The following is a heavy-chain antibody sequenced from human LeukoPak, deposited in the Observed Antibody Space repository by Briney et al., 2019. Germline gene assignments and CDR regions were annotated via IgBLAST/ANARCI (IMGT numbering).Heavy chain of an antibody. D-gene: IGHD3-3*01. J-gene: IGHJ4*02. CDR3: VGSHDFWSGSGY. CDR1: GFTFSSYA. V-gene: IGHV3-23*01. Sequence: PGGSLRLSCAASGFTFSSYAMSWVRQAPGKGLEWVSAISGSGGSTYYADSVKGRFTISRDNSKNTLYLLMNSLRAEDTAVYYCVGSHDFWSGSGYWGQGTLVTVSS. CDR2: ISGSGGST.